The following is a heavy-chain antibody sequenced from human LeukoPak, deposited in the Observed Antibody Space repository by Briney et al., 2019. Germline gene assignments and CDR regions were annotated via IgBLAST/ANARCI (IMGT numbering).Heavy chain of an antibody. CDR2: IYYSGST. Sequence: SETLSLTCTVSGGSISSYYWSWIRQAPGKGLEWIGYIYYSGSTNYNPSLKSRVTISVDTSKNQFSLKLSSVTAADTAVYYCARKAANSEFDPWGQGTLVTVSS. V-gene: IGHV4-59*08. CDR1: GGSISSYY. CDR3: ARKAANSEFDP. D-gene: IGHD2-15*01. J-gene: IGHJ5*02.